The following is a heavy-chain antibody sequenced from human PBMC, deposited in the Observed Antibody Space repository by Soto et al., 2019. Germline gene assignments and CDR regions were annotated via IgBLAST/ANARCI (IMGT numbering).Heavy chain of an antibody. CDR2: IYYSGST. CDR1: GGSISSSSYY. Sequence: SETLSLTCTVSGGSISSSSYYWGWIRQPPGKGLEWIGSIYYSGSTYYNPSLKSRVTISVDTSKNQFSLKLSSVTAADTAVYYCARRLSDNLIVGPNGVAFDIWGQGTMVTVSS. CDR3: ARRLSDNLIVGPNGVAFDI. D-gene: IGHD3-22*01. V-gene: IGHV4-39*01. J-gene: IGHJ3*02.